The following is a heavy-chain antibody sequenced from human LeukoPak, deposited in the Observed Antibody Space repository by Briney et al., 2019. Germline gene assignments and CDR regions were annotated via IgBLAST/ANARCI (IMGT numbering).Heavy chain of an antibody. CDR1: GYSFTSYW. J-gene: IGHJ4*02. V-gene: IGHV5-51*01. D-gene: IGHD3-16*02. CDR3: ARLPRAYDYVWGSYRYSPYFDY. Sequence: GESLKISCKGSGYSFTSYWIGWVRQMPGKGLEWMGIIYPGDSDTRYSPSFQGQVTISADKSISTAYLQWSSLKASDTAMYYCARLPRAYDYVWGSYRYSPYFDYWGQGTLLTVSS. CDR2: IYPGDSDT.